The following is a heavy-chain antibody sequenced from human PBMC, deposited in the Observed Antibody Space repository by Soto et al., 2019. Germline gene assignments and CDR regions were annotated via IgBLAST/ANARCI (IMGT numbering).Heavy chain of an antibody. CDR2: IYYSGST. V-gene: IGHV4-59*01. CDR3: ARGPRGTTVTTYYFDY. D-gene: IGHD4-17*01. Sequence: SETLSVTCTVSGGSISSYYWSWSRQPPGKGLEWIGYIYYSGSTNYNPSLKSRVTISVDTSKNQFSLKLSSVTAADTAVYYCARGPRGTTVTTYYFDYWGQGTLVTVS. CDR1: GGSISSYY. J-gene: IGHJ4*02.